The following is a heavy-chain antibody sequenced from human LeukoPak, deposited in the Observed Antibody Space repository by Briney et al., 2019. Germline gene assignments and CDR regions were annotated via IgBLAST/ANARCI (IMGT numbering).Heavy chain of an antibody. D-gene: IGHD3-22*01. Sequence: PSETLSLTCAVSGYSISSGYYWGWIRQPPGQGLEWIGSIYHSGSTYYNPSLKSRVTISVDTSKNQFSLKLSSVTAADTAVYYCARTYYYDSSGFGLYNWFDPWGQGTLVTVSS. CDR2: IYHSGST. J-gene: IGHJ5*02. CDR1: GYSISSGYY. V-gene: IGHV4-38-2*01. CDR3: ARTYYYDSSGFGLYNWFDP.